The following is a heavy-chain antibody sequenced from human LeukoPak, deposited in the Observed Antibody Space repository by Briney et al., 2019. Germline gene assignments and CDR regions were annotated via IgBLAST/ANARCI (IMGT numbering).Heavy chain of an antibody. J-gene: IGHJ4*02. CDR1: GLTFSSSW. CDR3: ARDLAYSRLDY. CDR2: INPEGSEK. Sequence: GGSPRLSCAVSGLTFSSSWMDWVRQAPGKGLEWVASINPEGSEKYSAGSVEGRFTISRDNAKSSLYLQMDSLRVEDTAFYYCARDLAYSRLDYWGQGVLVTVSS. D-gene: IGHD5-18*01. V-gene: IGHV3-7*01.